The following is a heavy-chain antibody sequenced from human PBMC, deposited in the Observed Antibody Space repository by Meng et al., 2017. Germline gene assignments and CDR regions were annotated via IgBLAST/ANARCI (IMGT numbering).Heavy chain of an antibody. CDR2: TYYRSKWYN. D-gene: IGHD1-26*01. V-gene: IGHV6-1*01. J-gene: IGHJ3*02. CDR3: ARDREWELFAYDI. Sequence: SETLSPTCALSGASVSSNRAGWNWIRQSPSRGLEWLGRTYYRSKWYNDYGVSMKSRITINPDTPKNPFSLQLNSVTPEDTAVYYCARDREWELFAYDIWGHGTMVTVSS. CDR1: GASVSSNRAG.